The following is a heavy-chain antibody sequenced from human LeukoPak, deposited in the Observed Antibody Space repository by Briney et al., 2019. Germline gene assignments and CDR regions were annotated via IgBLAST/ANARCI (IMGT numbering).Heavy chain of an antibody. D-gene: IGHD3-16*01. CDR3: TRGAGWLIDY. CDR2: IYNSGST. Sequence: SETLSLTCIVSGGSISSHYWSWIRQPPGKGLEWIGYIYNSGSTNYNPTLKSRVTISVDTSKNQFSLKLNSVTAADTAVYYCTRGAGWLIDYWGQGILVTVSS. V-gene: IGHV4-59*11. CDR1: GGSISSHY. J-gene: IGHJ4*02.